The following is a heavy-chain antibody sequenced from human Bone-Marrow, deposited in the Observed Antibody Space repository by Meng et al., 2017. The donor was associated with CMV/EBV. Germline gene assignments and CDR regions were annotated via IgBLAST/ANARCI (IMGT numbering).Heavy chain of an antibody. CDR2: ISWDGGST. CDR3: AKDGDIAEPGTPVFLDS. D-gene: IGHD6-13*01. Sequence: GESLKISCAASGFIFDDYTMHWVRQAPGKGLEWVSVISWDGGSTYYADSVKGRFTISRDNSKNSLYLQMNSLRTEDAALYYCAKDGDIAEPGTPVFLDSWGQGTLVTVSS. CDR1: GFIFDDYT. V-gene: IGHV3-43*01. J-gene: IGHJ4*02.